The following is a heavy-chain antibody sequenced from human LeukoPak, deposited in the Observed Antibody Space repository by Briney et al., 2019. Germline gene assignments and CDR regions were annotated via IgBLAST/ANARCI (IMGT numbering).Heavy chain of an antibody. D-gene: IGHD4-23*01. CDR3: ARIPDDGANSGFDP. Sequence: SQTLSLTCAVSGGSISSGDFPWSWIRQPPGKGLEWIGEINHSGRTNYSPSLKSRVTISVDTSKNQFSLKLSSVTASDTAVYYCARIPDDGANSGFDPWGQGILVTVSS. CDR1: GGSISSGDFP. CDR2: INHSGRT. V-gene: IGHV4-30-2*01. J-gene: IGHJ5*02.